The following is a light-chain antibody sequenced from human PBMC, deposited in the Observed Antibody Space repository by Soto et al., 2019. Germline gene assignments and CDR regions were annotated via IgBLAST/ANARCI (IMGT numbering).Light chain of an antibody. CDR3: EYYGSSIT. CDR2: GTS. Sequence: EIVLTQSPGTLSLSPGERVTLSCRTSQSISNNHLAWYQKKPGQAPRLLIHGTSNRATGIPDRFSGSGSGTDFTLTFSRLEPEDFAVYYCEYYGSSITFGGWTKVEIK. V-gene: IGKV3-20*01. J-gene: IGKJ4*01. CDR1: QSISNNH.